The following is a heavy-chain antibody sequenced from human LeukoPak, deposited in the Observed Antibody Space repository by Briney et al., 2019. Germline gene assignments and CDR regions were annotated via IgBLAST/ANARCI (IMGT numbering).Heavy chain of an antibody. CDR1: GVDFSKAW. Sequence: GGSLRLSCAASGVDFSKAWMSWVRQAPGKGLECVGRIKRITDGGATDYAAFVKGRFTVSRDDSKNTVFLQMNSLKTEDTAVYYCTTDFGDYEAYWGQGTLVTVSS. V-gene: IGHV3-15*01. J-gene: IGHJ4*02. D-gene: IGHD4-17*01. CDR3: TTDFGDYEAY. CDR2: IKRITDGGAT.